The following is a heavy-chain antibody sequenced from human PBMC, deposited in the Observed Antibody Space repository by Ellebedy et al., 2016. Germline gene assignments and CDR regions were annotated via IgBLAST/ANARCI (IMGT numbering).Heavy chain of an antibody. Sequence: SETLSLXXAVYGGSFSGYYWSWIRQPPGKGLEWIGEINHSGSTDYNPSLKSRVTISVDTSKNQFSLQLNSVTPEDTAVYYCARRRDGYNDYWGQGTLVTVSS. CDR3: ARRRDGYNDY. CDR2: INHSGST. D-gene: IGHD5-24*01. CDR1: GGSFSGYY. J-gene: IGHJ4*02. V-gene: IGHV4-34*01.